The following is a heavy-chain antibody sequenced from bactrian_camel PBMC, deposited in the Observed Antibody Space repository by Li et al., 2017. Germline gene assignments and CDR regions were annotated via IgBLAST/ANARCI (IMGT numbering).Heavy chain of an antibody. D-gene: IGHD6*01. CDR3: AEGRGSRGEHCYSLNY. CDR1: DLFYSSYC. J-gene: IGHJ4*01. Sequence: HVQLVESGGGSVQVGGSLRLSCAASDLFYSSYCIGWFRQAPGKEREEVATINADGPITLADSVKGRFIISRDSAKNTVYLQMNNLQPEDTATYYCAEGRGSRGEHCYSLNYWGQGTQVTVS. CDR2: INADGPI. V-gene: IGHV3S53*01.